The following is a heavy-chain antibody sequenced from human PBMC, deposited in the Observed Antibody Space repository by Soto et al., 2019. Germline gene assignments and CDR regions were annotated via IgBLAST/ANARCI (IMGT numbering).Heavy chain of an antibody. Sequence: SETLSLTCTVSGGSISSGGYYWSWIRQHPGKGLEWIGYIYYSGSTYYNPSLKSRVTISVDTSKNQFSLKLSSVTAADTAVYYCARHPDSNPRIDYWGQGTLVTSPQ. J-gene: IGHJ4*02. D-gene: IGHD2-15*01. CDR3: ARHPDSNPRIDY. CDR2: IYYSGST. CDR1: GGSISSGGYY. V-gene: IGHV4-31*03.